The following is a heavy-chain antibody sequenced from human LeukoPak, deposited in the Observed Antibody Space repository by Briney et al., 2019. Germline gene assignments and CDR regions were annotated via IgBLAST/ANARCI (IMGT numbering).Heavy chain of an antibody. J-gene: IGHJ3*02. Sequence: GGSLRLSCAASGFTVSSNYMSWVRQAPGKGLEWVSVIYSGGSTYYADSVKGRFTISRDNSKNTLYLQMNSLRAEDTAVYYCARHNYRVGGDDPDAFDIWGQGTMVTVSS. V-gene: IGHV3-66*04. D-gene: IGHD2-21*02. CDR1: GFTVSSNY. CDR3: ARHNYRVGGDDPDAFDI. CDR2: IYSGGST.